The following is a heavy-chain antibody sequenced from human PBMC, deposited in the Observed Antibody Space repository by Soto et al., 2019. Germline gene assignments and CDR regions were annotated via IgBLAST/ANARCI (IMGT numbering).Heavy chain of an antibody. Sequence: SETLSLTCTVSGGSISSYYWSWIRQPPGKGLEWIGDIYYSGSTNYNPSLKSRVTISVDTSKNQFSLKLSSVTAADTAVYYCARASRAYYYDSSGYYNWFDPWGQGTLVTVSS. CDR2: IYYSGST. CDR3: ARASRAYYYDSSGYYNWFDP. V-gene: IGHV4-59*01. CDR1: GGSISSYY. J-gene: IGHJ5*02. D-gene: IGHD3-22*01.